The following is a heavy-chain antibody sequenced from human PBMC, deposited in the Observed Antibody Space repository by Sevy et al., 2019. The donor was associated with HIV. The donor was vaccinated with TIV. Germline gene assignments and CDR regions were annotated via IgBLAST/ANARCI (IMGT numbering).Heavy chain of an antibody. D-gene: IGHD6-13*01. J-gene: IGHJ6*02. CDR1: GFTFSSYG. CDR2: ISYDGSNK. Sequence: GGSLRLSCAASGFTFSSYGMHWVRQAPGKGLEWVAVISYDGSNKYYAYSVKGRFTISRDNSKNTLYLQMNSLRAEDTAVYYCAKGVAAAGSLDYYYGMDVWGQGTTVTVSS. V-gene: IGHV3-30*18. CDR3: AKGVAAAGSLDYYYGMDV.